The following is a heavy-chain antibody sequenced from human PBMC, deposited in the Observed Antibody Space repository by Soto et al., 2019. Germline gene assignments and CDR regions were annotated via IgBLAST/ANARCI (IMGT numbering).Heavy chain of an antibody. J-gene: IGHJ6*02. V-gene: IGHV3-21*01. Sequence: EVQLVESGRGLVKPGGSLRLSCAASGFTFSSYRMHWVRQAPGKGLQWVSSISSSSSYIYYAHSGKGRITISRDNAKNSLYLQKNSLRAEDTAVYYCARFSGYDSVYYYYGMDVWGQGTTVTVTS. CDR2: ISSSSSYI. D-gene: IGHD5-12*01. CDR3: ARFSGYDSVYYYYGMDV. CDR1: GFTFSSYR.